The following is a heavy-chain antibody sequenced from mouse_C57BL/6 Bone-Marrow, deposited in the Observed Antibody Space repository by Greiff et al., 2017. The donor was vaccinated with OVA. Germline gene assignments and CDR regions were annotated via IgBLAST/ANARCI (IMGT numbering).Heavy chain of an antibody. J-gene: IGHJ1*03. CDR1: GYTFTDYY. CDR2: INPNNGGT. V-gene: IGHV1-26*01. D-gene: IGHD3-2*02. Sequence: EVQLQQSGPELVKPGASVKISCKASGYTFTDYYMNWVKQSHGKSLEWIGDINPNNGGTSYNQKFKGKATLTVDKSSSTAYMELRSLTSEDSAVYYCARQDLRQLRLPLLNFDVWGTGTTVTVSS. CDR3: ARQDLRQLRLPLLNFDV.